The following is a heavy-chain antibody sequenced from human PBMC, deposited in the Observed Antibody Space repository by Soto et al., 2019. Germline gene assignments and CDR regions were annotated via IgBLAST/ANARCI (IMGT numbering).Heavy chain of an antibody. CDR3: VIVRLGDWGCARYV. D-gene: IGHD3-10*01. CDR1: GLTFSNCY. J-gene: IGHJ6*02. V-gene: IGHV3-11*01. CDR2: IRSSGSSI. Sequence: QVQLVESGGGLVKPGGSLRLSCAASGLTFSNCYMNWIRQAPGKGLEWVSYIRSSGSSINYAGSVKGRFTISRDNAKYSLYQQMNGVGADDTSMYKCVIVRLGDWGCARYVWGQGTTVTVSS.